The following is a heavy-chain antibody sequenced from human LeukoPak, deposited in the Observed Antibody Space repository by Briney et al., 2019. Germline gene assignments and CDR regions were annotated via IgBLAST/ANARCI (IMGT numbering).Heavy chain of an antibody. CDR3: ARGIIGRWLQSDAFDI. CDR1: GYTFTGYY. V-gene: IGHV1-2*02. Sequence: ASVKVSCKASGYTFTGYYMHWVRQAPGQGLEWMGWINPNSGGTDYAQKFQGRVAMTRDTSISTAYMELSRLRSDDTAVYYCARGIIGRWLQSDAFDIWGQGTMVTVSS. CDR2: INPNSGGT. J-gene: IGHJ3*02. D-gene: IGHD5-24*01.